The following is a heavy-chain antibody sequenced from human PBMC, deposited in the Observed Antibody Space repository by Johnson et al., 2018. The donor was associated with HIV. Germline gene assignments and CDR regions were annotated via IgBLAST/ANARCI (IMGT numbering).Heavy chain of an antibody. CDR3: ARESLPGYSSSNDAFDI. CDR1: GFTFSSYA. Sequence: VLLVESGGGLIQPGGSLRLSCAASGFTFSSYAMSWVRQAPGKGLEWVSAISGSGGSTYYADSVKGRFTISRDNAKNSLYLQMNSLRAEDTAVYYCARESLPGYSSSNDAFDIWGQGTMVTVPS. D-gene: IGHD6-13*01. J-gene: IGHJ3*02. V-gene: IGHV3-23*04. CDR2: ISGSGGST.